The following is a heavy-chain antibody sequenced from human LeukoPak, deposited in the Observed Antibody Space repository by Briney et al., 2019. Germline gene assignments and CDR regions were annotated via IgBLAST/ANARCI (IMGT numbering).Heavy chain of an antibody. D-gene: IGHD5-18*01. CDR1: GGSISSYY. V-gene: IGHV4-59*12. CDR2: IYYSGST. Sequence: PSETLSLTCTVSGGSISSYYWSWIRQPPGEGLEWIGYIYYSGSTNYNPSLKSRVTISVDTSKNQFSLKLSSVTAADTAVYYCARDKMYSYLDYWGQGTLVTVSS. CDR3: ARDKMYSYLDY. J-gene: IGHJ4*02.